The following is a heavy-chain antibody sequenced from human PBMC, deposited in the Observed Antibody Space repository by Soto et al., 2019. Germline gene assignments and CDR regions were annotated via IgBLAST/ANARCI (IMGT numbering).Heavy chain of an antibody. CDR3: ARRIYGDWYFDL. J-gene: IGHJ2*01. CDR1: GDSTSNSNW. V-gene: IGHV4-4*02. CDR2: VHHSGST. D-gene: IGHD3-16*01. Sequence: QVQLQESGPGLVKPSGTLSLTCAVSGDSTSNSNWWSWVRQPPGKGLEWIGEVHHSGSTNYNPSLKSRVTISIDTSKNQFSLKMSSVTAADTAVDYCARRIYGDWYFDLWGRGTLFTVTS.